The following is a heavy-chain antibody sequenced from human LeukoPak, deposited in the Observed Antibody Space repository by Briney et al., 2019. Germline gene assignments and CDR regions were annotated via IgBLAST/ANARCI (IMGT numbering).Heavy chain of an antibody. CDR2: IYTSGST. V-gene: IGHV4-61*02. J-gene: IGHJ4*02. CDR1: GGSISSARNY. CDR3: ARDSSYGYHFDY. Sequence: SETLSLTCAVSGGSISSARNYWSWIRQPAGKGLEWIGRIYTSGSTNYNPSLKSRVTMSVDTSKNQFSLKLSSVTAADTAVYYCARDSSYGYHFDYWGQGTLVTVSS. D-gene: IGHD5-18*01.